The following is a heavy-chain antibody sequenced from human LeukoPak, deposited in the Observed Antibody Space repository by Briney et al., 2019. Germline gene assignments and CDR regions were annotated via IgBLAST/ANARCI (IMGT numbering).Heavy chain of an antibody. V-gene: IGHV4-39*01. CDR2: IYYSGST. Sequence: SETLSLTCTVSGGSISSSSYYWGWIRQPPGKGLEWIGSIYYSGSTYYNPSLKSRVTISVDTSKNQFSLKLSSVTAADTAVYYCARHRSRIAAPNDDAFDIWGQGAMVTVSS. J-gene: IGHJ3*02. CDR3: ARHRSRIAAPNDDAFDI. CDR1: GGSISSSSYY. D-gene: IGHD6-6*01.